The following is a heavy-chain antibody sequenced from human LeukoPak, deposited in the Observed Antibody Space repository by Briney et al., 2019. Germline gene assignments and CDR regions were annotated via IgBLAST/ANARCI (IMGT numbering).Heavy chain of an antibody. D-gene: IGHD5-12*01. V-gene: IGHV1-69*04. CDR2: IIPILGIA. CDR1: GGTFSSYA. Sequence: SVNVSCKASGGTFSSYAISWVRQAPGQGLEWMVRIIPILGIANYAQKFQGRVTITADKSTSTAYMELSSLRSEDTAVYYCARAIVATSFDYWGQGTLVTVSS. J-gene: IGHJ4*02. CDR3: ARAIVATSFDY.